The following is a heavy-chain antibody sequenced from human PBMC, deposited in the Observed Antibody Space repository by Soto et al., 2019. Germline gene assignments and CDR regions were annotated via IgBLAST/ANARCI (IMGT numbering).Heavy chain of an antibody. J-gene: IGHJ6*03. CDR3: VESSSSVYYYYYMDV. CDR2: IKSKTDGGTT. Sequence: GGSLRLSCAASGFTFSNAWMSWVRQAPGKGLEWVGRIKSKTDGGTTDYAAPVKGRFTISRDDSKNTLYLQMNSLKTEDTAVYYCVESSSSVYYYYYMDVWGKGTTVTVSS. D-gene: IGHD6-6*01. V-gene: IGHV3-15*01. CDR1: GFTFSNAW.